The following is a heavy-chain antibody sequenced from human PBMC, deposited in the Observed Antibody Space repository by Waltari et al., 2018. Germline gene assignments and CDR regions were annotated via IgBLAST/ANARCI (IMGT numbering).Heavy chain of an antibody. J-gene: IGHJ5*02. CDR1: GGSFTFFY. CDR2: INPRGTT. Sequence: QVQLQQWGAGLLKPSETLSLTCAVSGGSFTFFYWTWIRQPPGKGLEWIGEINPRGTTNYSPSLRSRVSISSDTSKNQFSLKLTSVTAADTAVYYCARADRGPLSGSSATPAWGPWGQGTLVTVSS. D-gene: IGHD1-26*01. V-gene: IGHV4-34*01. CDR3: ARADRGPLSGSSATPAWGP.